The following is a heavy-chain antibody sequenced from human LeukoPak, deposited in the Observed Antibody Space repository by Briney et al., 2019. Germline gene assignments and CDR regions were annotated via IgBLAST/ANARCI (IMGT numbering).Heavy chain of an antibody. CDR3: TTGTWIQLWLADY. J-gene: IGHJ4*02. Sequence: GGSLRLSCAASGFTFSNACMSWVRQAPGKGLEWAGHIKGKTDGGTTGYAAPVQGRFTISRDDSKNTLFLQMNSLKTEDTAVYYCTTGTWIQLWLADYWGQGTLVTVSS. CDR1: GFTFSNAC. CDR2: IKGKTDGGTT. V-gene: IGHV3-15*01. D-gene: IGHD5-18*01.